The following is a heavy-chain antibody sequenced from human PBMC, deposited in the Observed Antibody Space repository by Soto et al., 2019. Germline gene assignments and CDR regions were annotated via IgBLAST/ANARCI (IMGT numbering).Heavy chain of an antibody. V-gene: IGHV4-39*01. Sequence: SETLSLTCTVSGGSISSSDSYWGWIRQPPGRGLEWIGSIYYSGTTYFNPSLKSRVTISVYTSRNQFSLMLSSVTAADTAVYYCARTRRDAYASRAPFDYWGQGTLVTVSS. CDR1: GGSISSSDSY. D-gene: IGHD2-2*01. CDR3: ARTRRDAYASRAPFDY. CDR2: IYYSGTT. J-gene: IGHJ4*02.